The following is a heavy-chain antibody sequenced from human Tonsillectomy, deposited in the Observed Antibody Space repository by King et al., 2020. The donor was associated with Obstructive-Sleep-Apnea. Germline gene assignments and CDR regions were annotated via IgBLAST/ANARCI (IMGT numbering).Heavy chain of an antibody. D-gene: IGHD3-10*01. Sequence: VQLVESGGGLVKPGGSLRLSCAASGFTFTTYSMNWVRQAPGKGLEWVSAISSTSTYIYYADSVKGRFTISRYSAKNSLYLQMNSLRAEDTAVYYCGVGAVRGVILDYFDYWGQGPLVTVSS. J-gene: IGHJ4*02. CDR2: ISSTSTYI. CDR3: GVGAVRGVILDYFDY. CDR1: GFTFTTYS. V-gene: IGHV3-21*01.